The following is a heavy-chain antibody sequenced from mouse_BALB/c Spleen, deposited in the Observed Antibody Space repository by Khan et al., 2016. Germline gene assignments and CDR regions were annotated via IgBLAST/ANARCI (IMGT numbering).Heavy chain of an antibody. J-gene: IGHJ2*01. D-gene: IGHD2-1*01. V-gene: IGHV1-15*01. Sequence: QVRLQQSGAELVRPGASVTLSCKASGYTFSDYEMHWVKQTPVHGLQWIGSIDPETGGTAYNQKFKGQATLTAGRSSSTSYMAIRNLTSEDSAVYYCTRKGVFYGNYDFDSWGQGTTLTVSS. CDR3: TRKGVFYGNYDFDS. CDR1: GYTFSDYE. CDR2: IDPETGGT.